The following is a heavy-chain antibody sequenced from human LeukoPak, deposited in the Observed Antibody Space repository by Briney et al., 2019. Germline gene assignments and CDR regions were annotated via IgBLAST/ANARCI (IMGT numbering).Heavy chain of an antibody. CDR3: ARDDSVVVMASDAFDI. CDR1: GGSISSGSYY. V-gene: IGHV4-61*02. CDR2: IYTSGST. J-gene: IGHJ3*02. Sequence: PSQTLSLTCTVSGGSISSGSYYWSWIRQPAGKGLEWIGRIYTSGSTNYNPSLKSRVTISVDTSKNQFSLKLSSVTAADTAVYYCARDDSVVVMASDAFDIWGQGTTVTVSS. D-gene: IGHD3-22*01.